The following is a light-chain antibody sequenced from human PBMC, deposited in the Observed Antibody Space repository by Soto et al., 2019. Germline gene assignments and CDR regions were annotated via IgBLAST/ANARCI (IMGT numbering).Light chain of an antibody. CDR3: HVWDSSSDHVV. J-gene: IGLJ2*01. V-gene: IGLV3-21*04. CDR1: NIGSKS. Sequence: SCELTQPPSVSVAPGKTAKITCWGNNIGSKSVHWYQQKPGQAPVLVIYHDSARPSGIPERFSGSNSGNTATLTISRVEAGDEADYYCHVWDSSSDHVVFGGGTKVTVL. CDR2: HDS.